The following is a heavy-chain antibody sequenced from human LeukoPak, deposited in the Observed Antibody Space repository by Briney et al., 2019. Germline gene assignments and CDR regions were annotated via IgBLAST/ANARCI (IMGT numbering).Heavy chain of an antibody. CDR2: IWSDGTNR. V-gene: IGHV3-33*01. D-gene: IGHD4-11*01. CDR3: ARDAQRGFDYSNSLKY. CDR1: GFIFSHHG. J-gene: IGHJ4*01. Sequence: GGSLRLSCAASGFIFSHHGMHWVRHAPGKGLEWVAVIWSDGTNRFYGDSVKGRFTISRDNSQNTVFLQMNSLRVKDTAIYYCARDAQRGFDYSNSLKYWGHGTLVTVSS.